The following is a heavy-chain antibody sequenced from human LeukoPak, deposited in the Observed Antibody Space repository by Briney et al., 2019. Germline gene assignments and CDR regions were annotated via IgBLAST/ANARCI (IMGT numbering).Heavy chain of an antibody. Sequence: PGASVKVSCKASGGTFSSYAISWVRQAPGQGLEWMGRIIPILGIANYAQKFQGRVTITADKSTSTAYMELSSLRSEDTAVYYCARHRSGSSRNRHYYGMDVWGQGTTVTVSS. D-gene: IGHD1-26*01. CDR1: GGTFSSYA. CDR3: ARHRSGSSRNRHYYGMDV. V-gene: IGHV1-69*04. J-gene: IGHJ6*02. CDR2: IIPILGIA.